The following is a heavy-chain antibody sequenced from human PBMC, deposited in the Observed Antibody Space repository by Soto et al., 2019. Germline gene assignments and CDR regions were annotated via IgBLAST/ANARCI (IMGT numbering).Heavy chain of an antibody. D-gene: IGHD6-19*01. V-gene: IGHV2-5*02. CDR2: IYWDDDK. Sequence: SGPTVVNPTQTLTLTCTFSGFSLSTSGVGVGWIRQPPGKALEWLALIYWDDDKRYSPSLKSRLTITKDTSKNQVVLTMTNMDPVDTATYYCSLFYMKGWHRGPDVYWGQGILVTVFS. CDR1: GFSLSTSGVG. CDR3: SLFYMKGWHRGPDVY. J-gene: IGHJ4*02.